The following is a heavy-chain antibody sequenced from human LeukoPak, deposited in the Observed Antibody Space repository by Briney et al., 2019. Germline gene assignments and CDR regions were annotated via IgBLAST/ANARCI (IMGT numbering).Heavy chain of an antibody. CDR3: ARDRSGRYLYYFDY. CDR1: GDSVSSNSAA. J-gene: IGHJ4*02. D-gene: IGHD1-26*01. CDR2: TYYRSKWFN. Sequence: SQTLSLTCAISGDSVSSNSAAWNWIRQSPSRGLEWLGRTYYRSKWFNDYAVSVKGRIIINADTSKNQISLHLNSVTPADTAVYYCARDRSGRYLYYFDYWGQGTLVTVSS. V-gene: IGHV6-1*01.